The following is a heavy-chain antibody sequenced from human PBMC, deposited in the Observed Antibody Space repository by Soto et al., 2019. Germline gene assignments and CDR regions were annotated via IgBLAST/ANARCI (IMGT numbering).Heavy chain of an antibody. V-gene: IGHV4-31*03. J-gene: IGHJ4*02. Sequence: QVQLQESGPGLVQPSQTLSLTCTVSGGSISSGGYYWSWIRQHPGKGLEWIGYIYYSGSTYYNPSLKSRVTISVDTSKNQFSLKLSSVTAADTAVYYCARDGPHDYGDYFLGRRSYYFDYWGQGTLVTVSS. CDR3: ARDGPHDYGDYFLGRRSYYFDY. CDR2: IYYSGST. D-gene: IGHD4-17*01. CDR1: GGSISSGGYY.